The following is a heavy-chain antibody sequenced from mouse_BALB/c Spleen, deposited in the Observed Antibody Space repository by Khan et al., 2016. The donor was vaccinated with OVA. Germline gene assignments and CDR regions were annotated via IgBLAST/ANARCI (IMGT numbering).Heavy chain of an antibody. D-gene: IGHD2-1*01. Sequence: QIQLVQSGPELKKPGETVKISCKASGYTFTDYGMNWVKQAPGKGLKWMGWINTYTGEPTSADDFKGRFAFSLETSASTAPLQIINLKKEDTAPYVCARSQGNYVFTYWGQGTLVTVSA. V-gene: IGHV9-3-1*01. J-gene: IGHJ3*01. CDR1: GYTFTDYG. CDR3: ARSQGNYVFTY. CDR2: INTYTGEP.